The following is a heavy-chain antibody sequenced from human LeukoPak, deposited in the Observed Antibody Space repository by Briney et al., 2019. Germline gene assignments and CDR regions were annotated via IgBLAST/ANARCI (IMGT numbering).Heavy chain of an antibody. Sequence: GGSLRLSCAASGFTFSSHWMHWVRQAPGKGLVWVSRINSDGSSTSYADSVKGRFTISRDNAKNTLYLQMNSLRAEDTAVYYCARDRGYDFGTDYWGQGTLVTVSS. CDR2: INSDGSST. V-gene: IGHV3-74*01. J-gene: IGHJ4*02. CDR1: GFTFSSHW. D-gene: IGHD3/OR15-3a*01. CDR3: ARDRGYDFGTDY.